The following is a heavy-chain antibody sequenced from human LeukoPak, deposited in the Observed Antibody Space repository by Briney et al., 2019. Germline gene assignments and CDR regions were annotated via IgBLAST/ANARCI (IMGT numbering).Heavy chain of an antibody. CDR1: GFTLTSYA. D-gene: IGHD6-13*01. Sequence: GGSLRLSCAASGFTLTSYAMTWVRQAPGKGLEWVSALSGSGDNTYHADSVKGRFTLSRDNSKNTLYLQMNSLRAEDTAVYYCAKVRGTSWQLDYWGQGTLVTVSS. V-gene: IGHV3-23*01. CDR2: LSGSGDNT. J-gene: IGHJ4*02. CDR3: AKVRGTSWQLDY.